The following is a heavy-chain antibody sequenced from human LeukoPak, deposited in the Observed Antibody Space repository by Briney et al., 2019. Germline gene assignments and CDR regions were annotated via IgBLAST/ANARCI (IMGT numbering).Heavy chain of an antibody. D-gene: IGHD3-9*01. CDR1: GYRFTSYG. V-gene: IGHV1-69*13. J-gene: IGHJ4*02. CDR3: ATYDVLTGFEY. Sequence: SVKVSCKASGYRFTSYGISWVRQAPGQGLNWMGGISPLLGASKHTQNFHDRVTITADESTTTAYMELSDLRSADTAVYYCATYDVLTGFEYWGQGTLVTVSS. CDR2: ISPLLGAS.